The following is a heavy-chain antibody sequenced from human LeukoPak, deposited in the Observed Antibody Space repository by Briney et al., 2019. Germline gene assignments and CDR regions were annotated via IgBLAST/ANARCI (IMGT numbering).Heavy chain of an antibody. D-gene: IGHD1-26*01. V-gene: IGHV1-2*06. CDR2: FDPYSGGA. Sequence: ASVKVSCKDSGYTFTGYYMHWVRQAPGQGLEWMGRFDPYSGGASYALKFEGRVTVTRDPSISTDYMELSRLRPDDTAVYYCAGGGGSYGDVWGQGTAVTVSS. CDR1: GYTFTGYY. J-gene: IGHJ3*01. CDR3: AGGGGSYGDV.